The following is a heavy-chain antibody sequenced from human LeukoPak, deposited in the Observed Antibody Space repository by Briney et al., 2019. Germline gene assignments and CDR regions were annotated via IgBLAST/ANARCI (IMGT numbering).Heavy chain of an antibody. CDR2: INHSGST. Sequence: GSLRLSCAASGFTFSNAWMSWVRQPPGKGLEWIGEINHSGSTNYNPSLKSRVTISVDTSKNQFSLKLGSVTAADTAVYYCARGSWGDYGGTLFDYWGQGTLVTVSS. CDR3: ARGSWGDYGGTLFDY. J-gene: IGHJ4*02. D-gene: IGHD4-23*01. CDR1: GFTFSNAW. V-gene: IGHV4-34*01.